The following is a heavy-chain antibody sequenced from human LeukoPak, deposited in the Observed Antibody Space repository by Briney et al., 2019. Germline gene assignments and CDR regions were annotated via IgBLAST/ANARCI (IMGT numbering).Heavy chain of an antibody. CDR2: INPNSGGT. Sequence: GASVKVSCKASGYTFTGYYMHWVRQAPGQGLEWMGWINPNSGGTNYAQKFQGRVTMTRDTSISTAYMELSRLRSDDTAVYYCARDPRRSGGDIVVVPAPWGQGTLVTVSS. CDR3: ARDPRRSGGDIVVVPAP. D-gene: IGHD2-2*01. CDR1: GYTFTGYY. J-gene: IGHJ5*02. V-gene: IGHV1-2*02.